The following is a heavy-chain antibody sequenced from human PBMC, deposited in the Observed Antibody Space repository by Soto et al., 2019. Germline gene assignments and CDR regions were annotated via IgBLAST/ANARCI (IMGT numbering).Heavy chain of an antibody. CDR2: ISAYNGNT. CDR3: ARDLIRWLQFEGNWFDP. Sequence: QVQLVQSGAEVKKPGASVKVSCKASGYTFTSYGISWVRQAPGQGLEWMGWISAYNGNTNYAQKLQGRVTMTTDTSTSTAYMELRSLRSADTAVYYCARDLIRWLQFEGNWFDPWGQGTLVTVSS. D-gene: IGHD5-12*01. V-gene: IGHV1-18*01. CDR1: GYTFTSYG. J-gene: IGHJ5*02.